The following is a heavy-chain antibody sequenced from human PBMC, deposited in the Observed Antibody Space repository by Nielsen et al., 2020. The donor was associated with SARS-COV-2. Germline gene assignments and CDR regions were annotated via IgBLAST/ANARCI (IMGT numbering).Heavy chain of an antibody. Sequence: WIRQPPEKGLEWVSSISSSSSYIYYADSVKGRFTISRDNAKNSLYLQMNSLRAKDTAVYYCARASPTVPFDYWGQGTLVTVSS. V-gene: IGHV3-21*01. CDR3: ARASPTVPFDY. J-gene: IGHJ4*02. D-gene: IGHD4-17*01. CDR2: ISSSSSYI.